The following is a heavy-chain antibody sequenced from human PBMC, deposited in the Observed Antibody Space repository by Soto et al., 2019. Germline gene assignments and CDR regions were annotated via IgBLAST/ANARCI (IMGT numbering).Heavy chain of an antibody. Sequence: GSLRLSCAASGFTVSSNYMSWVRQAPGKGLEWVSVIYSGGSTYYADSVKGRFTISRDNSKNTLYLQMNSLRAEDTAVYYCARDRIAVADSYYYYYGMDVWGQGTTVTVSS. J-gene: IGHJ6*02. CDR2: IYSGGST. D-gene: IGHD6-19*01. CDR3: ARDRIAVADSYYYYYGMDV. V-gene: IGHV3-53*01. CDR1: GFTVSSNY.